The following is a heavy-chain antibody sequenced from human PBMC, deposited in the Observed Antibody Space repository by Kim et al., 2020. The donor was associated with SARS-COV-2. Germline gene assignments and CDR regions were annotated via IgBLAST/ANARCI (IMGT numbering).Heavy chain of an antibody. D-gene: IGHD3-9*01. Sequence: GGSLRLSCAASGFTFSSYAMSWVRQAPGKGLEWVSAISGSGGSTYYADSVKGRFTISRDNSKNTLYLQMNSLRAEDTAVYYCAKDSKGAYYDILTGYYDYWGQGTLVTVSS. CDR2: ISGSGGST. V-gene: IGHV3-23*01. J-gene: IGHJ4*02. CDR1: GFTFSSYA. CDR3: AKDSKGAYYDILTGYYDY.